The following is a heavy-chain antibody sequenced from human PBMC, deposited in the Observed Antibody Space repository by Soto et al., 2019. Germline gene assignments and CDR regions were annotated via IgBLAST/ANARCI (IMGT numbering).Heavy chain of an antibody. CDR3: ARDREGSGWLYWYFDL. D-gene: IGHD6-19*01. CDR2: ISHDGNNK. V-gene: IGHV3-30-3*01. Sequence: QVQLVESGGGVVQPGRSLRLSCAASGFTFNTYAIHWVRQAPGKGLEWVAIISHDGNNKYYADSVKGRFTISRDNSKNTLYLRMKSLRVEDTAVYYCARDREGSGWLYWYFDLWGRGTLVTVSS. CDR1: GFTFNTYA. J-gene: IGHJ2*01.